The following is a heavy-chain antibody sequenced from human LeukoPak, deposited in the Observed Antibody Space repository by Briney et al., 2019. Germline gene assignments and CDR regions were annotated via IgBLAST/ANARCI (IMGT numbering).Heavy chain of an antibody. CDR3: ARGVVAATFYYYMDV. D-gene: IGHD2-15*01. CDR2: INPTSGAT. J-gene: IGHJ6*03. CDR1: GYTFTDYY. V-gene: IGHV1-2*02. Sequence: GASVKVSCKTSGYTFTDYYIHWVRQVPGQGLEWVGWINPTSGATNYAQKFQGRVTMTRDTSISTAYMELNSLRSDDTAVYYCARGVVAATFYYYMDVWGKGTTVTVSS.